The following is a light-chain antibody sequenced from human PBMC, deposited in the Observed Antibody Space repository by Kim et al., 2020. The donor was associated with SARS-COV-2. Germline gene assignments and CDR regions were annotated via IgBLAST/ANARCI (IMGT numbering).Light chain of an antibody. Sequence: ASVGDRVTITCRASQFISTWLAWYQQKPGKAPKLLVYQASTLESGVPSRFSGSGSGTDFSLTIDSLQPDDFATYYCQHYNSYPYTFGEGTKVDIK. CDR2: QAS. CDR3: QHYNSYPYT. CDR1: QFISTW. J-gene: IGKJ2*01. V-gene: IGKV1-5*01.